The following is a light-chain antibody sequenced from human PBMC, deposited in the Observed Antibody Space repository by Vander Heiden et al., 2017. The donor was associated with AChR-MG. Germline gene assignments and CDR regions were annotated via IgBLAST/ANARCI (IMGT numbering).Light chain of an antibody. J-gene: IGLJ3*02. V-gene: IGLV1-44*01. CDR3: ATWDDSVNGWV. CDR2: SDN. CDR1: TSNIGSDN. Sequence: QSALTQPPSVSGTLWPRVSAACSGSTSNIGSDNVNWYHQVPGTAPKLLIYSDNRRPSGVSARFSGSKSGTSASLAISGLQSADEADYYCATWDDSVNGWVFGGGTKLTVL.